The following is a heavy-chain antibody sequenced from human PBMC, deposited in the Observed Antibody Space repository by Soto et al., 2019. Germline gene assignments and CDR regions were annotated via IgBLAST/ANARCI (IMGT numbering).Heavy chain of an antibody. V-gene: IGHV6-1*01. CDR3: ARGQGSGWPPAFDY. D-gene: IGHD6-19*01. J-gene: IGHJ4*02. CDR1: GDSVSSNSAA. Sequence: QTRSLTCATSGDSVSSNSAAWNWNRQSPSRGLEWLGRTYYRSKWYNDYAVSVKSRITINPDTSKNQFSLQLNSVTPEDTAVYYCARGQGSGWPPAFDYWGQGTLVTVSS. CDR2: TYYRSKWYN.